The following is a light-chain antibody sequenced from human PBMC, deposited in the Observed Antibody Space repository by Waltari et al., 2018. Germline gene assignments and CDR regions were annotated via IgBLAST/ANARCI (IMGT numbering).Light chain of an antibody. Sequence: EIVLTQSPGTLSLSPGERATLSCRASQSVSSSYLTWYQQKPGQAPRLLIYDGSSRATGIPDSFSGSGSGTDFTLTISRLEPEDFAVYYCQQFGTSPWTFGQGTKVEIK. J-gene: IGKJ1*01. V-gene: IGKV3-20*01. CDR3: QQFGTSPWT. CDR1: QSVSSSY. CDR2: DGS.